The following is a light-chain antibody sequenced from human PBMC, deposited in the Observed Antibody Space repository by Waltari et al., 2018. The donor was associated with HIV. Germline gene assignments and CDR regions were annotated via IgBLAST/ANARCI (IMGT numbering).Light chain of an antibody. CDR3: QQSYSTPST. V-gene: IGKV1-39*01. Sequence: DIKMTQPPPSLSASVGDRVTITCRASQSISSYLNWYQQKPGKAPKLLIYAASSLQSGVPSRFSGSGSGTDFTLKISSLQPEDFATYYCQQSYSTPSTFGQGTRLEIK. J-gene: IGKJ5*01. CDR2: AAS. CDR1: QSISSY.